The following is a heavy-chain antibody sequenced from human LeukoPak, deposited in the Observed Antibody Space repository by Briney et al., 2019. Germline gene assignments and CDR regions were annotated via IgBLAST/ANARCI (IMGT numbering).Heavy chain of an antibody. CDR2: INAYNGNT. V-gene: IGHV1-18*01. CDR1: GYTFTSYI. CDR3: ARDRQIAAAFYYYYMDV. J-gene: IGHJ6*03. Sequence: ASVKVSCKASGYTFTSYIISWVRQAPGQGLEWMGWINAYNGNTDYAQRVQGRVTMTTDTSTRTAYMELRSLRSDDTAVYYCARDRQIAAAFYYYYMDVWGKGTPVTVSS. D-gene: IGHD6-13*01.